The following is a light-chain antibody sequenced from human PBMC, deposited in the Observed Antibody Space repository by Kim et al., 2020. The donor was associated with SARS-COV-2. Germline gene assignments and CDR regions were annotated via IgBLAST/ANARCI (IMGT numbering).Light chain of an antibody. CDR3: QQYETYWT. J-gene: IGKJ1*01. V-gene: IGKV1-5*03. CDR2: KAS. Sequence: DFQMTQSPSTLSASVGDRVTITCRASQSIDSWLAWYQQKPGQAPKLLIYKASRLHSGVPSRFSGSGSGTEFTLTINGLQPDDFAMYFCQQYETYWTFGLGTKVDIK. CDR1: QSIDSW.